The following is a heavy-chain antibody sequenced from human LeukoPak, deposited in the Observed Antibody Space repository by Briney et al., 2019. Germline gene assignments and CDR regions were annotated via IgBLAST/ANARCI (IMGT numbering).Heavy chain of an antibody. D-gene: IGHD5-12*01. CDR3: ARDSGYRIFDY. V-gene: IGHV4-30-2*01. J-gene: IGHJ4*02. CDR2: IYHSGST. CDR1: GVSISSGGYS. Sequence: SETLSLTCTVSGVSISSGGYSWSWIRQPPGKGLEWIGYIYHSGSTYYNPSLKSRVTISVDRSKNQFSLKLSSVTAADTAVYYCARDSGYRIFDYWGQGTLVTVSS.